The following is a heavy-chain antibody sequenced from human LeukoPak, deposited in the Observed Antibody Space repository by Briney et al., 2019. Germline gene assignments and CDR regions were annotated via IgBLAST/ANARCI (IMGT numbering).Heavy chain of an antibody. CDR1: GYSISSGYY. D-gene: IGHD2-2*01. V-gene: IGHV4-38-2*01. J-gene: IGHJ4*02. Sequence: SETLSLTCAVSGYSISSGYYWGWIRQPPGKGLEWIGSIYHSGSTNYNPSLKSRVTISVDTSKNQFSLKLSSVTAADTAVYYCARAAQRYCSSTSCYPPYFDYWGQGTLVTVSS. CDR2: IYHSGST. CDR3: ARAAQRYCSSTSCYPPYFDY.